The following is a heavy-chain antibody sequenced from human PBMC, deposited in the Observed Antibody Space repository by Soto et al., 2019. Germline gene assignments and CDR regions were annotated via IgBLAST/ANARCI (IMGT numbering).Heavy chain of an antibody. CDR2: INAGNGNT. V-gene: IGHV1-3*01. J-gene: IGHJ4*02. CDR1: GFTFTSHA. D-gene: IGHD7-27*01. Sequence: QVHLVQSATEVKRPGASVKVSCQTSGFTFTSHAIQWVRQAPGQRPEWLGWINAGNGNTKYSRRFQGRITITRDTAASPAYMELDSLTSEDTALFYCARAPINPKWGVTMFDYWGQGTLVTVSS. CDR3: ARAPINPKWGVTMFDY.